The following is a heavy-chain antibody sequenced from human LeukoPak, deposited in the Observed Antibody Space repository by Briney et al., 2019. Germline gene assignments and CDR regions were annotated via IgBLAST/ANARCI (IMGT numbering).Heavy chain of an antibody. CDR2: IWYGGSNK. V-gene: IGHV3-30*02. D-gene: IGHD2-15*01. CDR1: GFTFSNYD. CDR3: AKGYWGVVVAAAFDH. J-gene: IGHJ4*02. Sequence: AGGSLRLSCAASGFTFSNYDMHWVRQAPGKGLEWVAVIWYGGSNKYYADSVKGRFTISRDNSKNTLYLQMNSLRAEDTAVYYCAKGYWGVVVAAAFDHWGQGTLVTVSS.